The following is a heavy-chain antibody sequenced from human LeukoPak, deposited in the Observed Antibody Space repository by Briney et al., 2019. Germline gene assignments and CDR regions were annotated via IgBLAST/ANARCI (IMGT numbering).Heavy chain of an antibody. CDR1: GGSISSSSYS. V-gene: IGHV4-39*01. D-gene: IGHD1-26*01. CDR3: ARQGSGRSSDY. CDR2: IYYSGST. Sequence: MTSETLSLTCTVSGGSISSSSYSWGWIRQPPGKGLEWIGSIYYSGSTFYNPSLKSRVTISVDTSKNQFSLKLSSVTAADTAVYYCARQGSGRSSDYWGQGTLVTVSS. J-gene: IGHJ4*02.